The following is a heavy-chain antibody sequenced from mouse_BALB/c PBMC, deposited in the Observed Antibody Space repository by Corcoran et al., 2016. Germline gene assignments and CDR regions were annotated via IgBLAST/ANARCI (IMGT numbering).Heavy chain of an antibody. D-gene: IGHD2-1*01. CDR1: GYTFTEYP. Sequence: EVQLQQSGPELVKPGASVKISCKTSGYTFTEYPMHWVKQSHGKSLEWIGGIKPNNGGTSYNQKFKGKATLTVDKSSSTAYMELRSLTSEDSAVYYCARRRGAYGNYGAMDYGCQGTSVTVSS. CDR3: ARRRGAYGNYGAMDY. CDR2: IKPNNGGT. V-gene: IGHV1-22*01. J-gene: IGHJ4*01.